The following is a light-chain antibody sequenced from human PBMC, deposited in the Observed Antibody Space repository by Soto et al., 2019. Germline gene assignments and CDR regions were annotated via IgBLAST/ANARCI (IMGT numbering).Light chain of an antibody. CDR2: LNSDGSH. J-gene: IGLJ1*01. V-gene: IGLV4-69*01. CDR1: SGHSSYA. CDR3: QTWGGV. Sequence: QPVLTQSPSASASLGASVKLTCTLSSGHSSYAIAWHQQQPEKGPRYLMKLNSDGSHSKGDGIPDRFSGSSSGAERYLTISSLQSEDEADYYCQTWGGVFGTGTKVTVL.